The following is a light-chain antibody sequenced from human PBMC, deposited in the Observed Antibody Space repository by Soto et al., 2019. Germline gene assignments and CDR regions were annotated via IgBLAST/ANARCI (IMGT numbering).Light chain of an antibody. V-gene: IGKV3-20*01. Sequence: VLTQSPATLSLSPGERATLSCRASQSVSSSYLAWYQQKPGQAPRLLIYGASSRATGIPDRFSGSGSGTDFTLTISRLEPEDFAVYYCQQYGSSRTFGQGTRLEI. CDR3: QQYGSSRT. J-gene: IGKJ5*01. CDR1: QSVSSSY. CDR2: GAS.